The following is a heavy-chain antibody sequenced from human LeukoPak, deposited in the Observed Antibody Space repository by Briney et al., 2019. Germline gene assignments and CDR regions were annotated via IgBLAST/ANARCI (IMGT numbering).Heavy chain of an antibody. CDR3: AGRTSSGWHY. Sequence: GGSLRLSCAASGFTFSDYSMIWIRQAPGKGLEWVSYISGSSRNINYADSVEGRFTISRDNANNLLYLQMNSLRVEDTAVYYCAGRTSSGWHYWGQGTLVTVSS. CDR1: GFTFSDYS. V-gene: IGHV3-11*03. CDR2: ISGSSRNI. J-gene: IGHJ4*02. D-gene: IGHD6-25*01.